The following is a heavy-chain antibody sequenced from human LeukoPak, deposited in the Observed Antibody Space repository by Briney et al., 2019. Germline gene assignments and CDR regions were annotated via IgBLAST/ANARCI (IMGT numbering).Heavy chain of an antibody. CDR2: IYYSGST. Sequence: PSETLSLTCTVSGGSISSYYWSWIRQPPGKGLEWIGYIYYSGSTNYNPSLKSRVTISVDTSKNQFSLKLSSVTAADTAVYYCAREIMEYSSGRYDRILYYFDYWGQGTLVTVSS. V-gene: IGHV4-59*01. CDR3: AREIMEYSSGRYDRILYYFDY. D-gene: IGHD6-19*01. J-gene: IGHJ4*02. CDR1: GGSISSYY.